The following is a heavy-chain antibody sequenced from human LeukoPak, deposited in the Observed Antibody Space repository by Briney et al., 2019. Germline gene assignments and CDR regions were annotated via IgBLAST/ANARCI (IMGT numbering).Heavy chain of an antibody. CDR2: IYYSGST. Sequence: SETLSLTCTVSGGSISSYYWSWIRQPPGKGLEWIGYIYYSGSTNYNPSLKSRVTISVDTSKNQFSLKLSSVTAADTAVYYCAAVPGYSSSWYVGHWGQGTLVTVSS. CDR1: GGSISSYY. D-gene: IGHD6-13*01. CDR3: AAVPGYSSSWYVGH. V-gene: IGHV4-59*01. J-gene: IGHJ4*02.